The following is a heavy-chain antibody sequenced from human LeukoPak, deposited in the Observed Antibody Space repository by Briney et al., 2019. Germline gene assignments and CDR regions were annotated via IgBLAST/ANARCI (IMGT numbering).Heavy chain of an antibody. D-gene: IGHD2-2*01. V-gene: IGHV1-69*05. CDR2: IIPIFGTA. J-gene: IGHJ5*02. CDR1: GGTFSSYA. Sequence: GSSVKVSCEASGGTFSSYAISWVRQAPGQGLEWMGGIIPIFGTANYAQKFQGRVTITTDESTSTAYMELSSLKSEDTAVYYCARAKYQLLLGTSPNWFDPWGQGTLVTVSS. CDR3: ARAKYQLLLGTSPNWFDP.